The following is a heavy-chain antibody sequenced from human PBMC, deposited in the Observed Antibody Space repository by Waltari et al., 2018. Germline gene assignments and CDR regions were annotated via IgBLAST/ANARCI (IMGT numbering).Heavy chain of an antibody. CDR1: GFTFSSYA. D-gene: IGHD2-15*01. Sequence: EVQLVESGGGLVQPGRSLRLSCAASGFTFSSYAMSWVRQAPGKGREWVSGISGSGGSTYYADSVKGRFTISRDNSKNTVYLDMNSLRAEDTAVYYCAKDRDCSGGSCYSDGYWGQGTLVTVSS. CDR3: AKDRDCSGGSCYSDGY. V-gene: IGHV3-23*04. J-gene: IGHJ4*02. CDR2: ISGSGGST.